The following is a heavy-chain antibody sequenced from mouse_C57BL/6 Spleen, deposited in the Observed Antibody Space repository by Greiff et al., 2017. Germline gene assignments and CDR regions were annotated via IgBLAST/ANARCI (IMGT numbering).Heavy chain of an antibody. CDR2: IDPSDSYT. CDR3: ARIDYSDYFDY. V-gene: IGHV1-50*01. J-gene: IGHJ2*01. D-gene: IGHD2-12*01. Sequence: QVQLKQPGAELVKPGASVKLSCKASGYTFTSYWMQWVKQRPGQGLEWIGEIDPSDSYTNYNQKFKGKATLTGDTYSSTAYMQLSSQTSEDSAVYYCARIDYSDYFDYWGQGTTLTVSS. CDR1: GYTFTSYW.